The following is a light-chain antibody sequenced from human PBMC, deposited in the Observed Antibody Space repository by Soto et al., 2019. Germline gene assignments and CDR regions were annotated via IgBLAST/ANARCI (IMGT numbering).Light chain of an antibody. CDR3: QQYGNSRWT. J-gene: IGKJ1*01. CDR1: QRVSSSY. Sequence: EIVLTQSPDTLSLSPGERATLSCRASQRVSSSYLAWYQKTPGQAPRLLIYGTSNRATGIPDRFSGSGSGTDFTLTISRLEPEDFAVYYCQQYGNSRWTFGQGTKVEIK. CDR2: GTS. V-gene: IGKV3-20*01.